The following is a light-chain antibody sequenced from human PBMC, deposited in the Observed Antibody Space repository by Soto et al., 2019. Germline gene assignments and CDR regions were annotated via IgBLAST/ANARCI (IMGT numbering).Light chain of an antibody. V-gene: IGKV1-5*03. CDR1: KRTSGW. CDR2: SAS. J-gene: IGKJ4*01. CDR3: QQANSFPLT. Sequence: DIKLTQTPSTLSTSVGDSDTITCRASKRTSGWLAWYQQKPGKAPKLLIYSASSLESGVPSRFSGSGSGTEFTLTISSLQPEDFATYYCQQANSFPLTFGGGTKVDI.